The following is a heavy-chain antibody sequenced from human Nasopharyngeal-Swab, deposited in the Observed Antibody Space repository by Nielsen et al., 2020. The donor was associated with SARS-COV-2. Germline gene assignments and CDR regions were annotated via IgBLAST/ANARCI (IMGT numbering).Heavy chain of an antibody. V-gene: IGHV5-51*01. D-gene: IGHD3-10*01. Sequence: GESLKISCKGSGYSFTSYWIGWVRQMPGKGPEWMGIIYPGDSDTRYSPSFQGQVTISADKSISTAYLQWSSLKASDTAMYYCARLRITMVRGVERGGYFDYWGQGTLVTVSS. CDR2: IYPGDSDT. CDR3: ARLRITMVRGVERGGYFDY. CDR1: GYSFTSYW. J-gene: IGHJ4*02.